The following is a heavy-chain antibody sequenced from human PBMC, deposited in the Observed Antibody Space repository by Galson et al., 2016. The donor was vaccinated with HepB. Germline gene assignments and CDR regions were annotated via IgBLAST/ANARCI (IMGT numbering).Heavy chain of an antibody. D-gene: IGHD6-13*01. Sequence: SVKVSCKASGGNVNNYTIIWVRQAPGQGFEWMGRIVPKFGVTKYAQNFQGRVTITVDTPTTTVFMELSSLRSQDTAIYYGGRGPLAAATDTGIDYWGQGTLVTVSS. CDR2: IVPKFGVT. V-gene: IGHV1-69*02. CDR3: GRGPLAAATDTGIDY. J-gene: IGHJ4*02. CDR1: GGNVNNYT.